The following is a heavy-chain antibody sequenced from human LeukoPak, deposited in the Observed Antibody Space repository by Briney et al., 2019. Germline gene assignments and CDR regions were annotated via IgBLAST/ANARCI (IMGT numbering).Heavy chain of an antibody. Sequence: GASVKVSCKASGYTFSNSGVSWVRQAPGQGLEGMGWINPYDGNTHYAQKFQGRGTLTTDTSPSTADMALRSLRSDDTAVYYCARGGAWNYAMDVWGQGTPVTVSS. J-gene: IGHJ6*02. CDR2: INPYDGNT. D-gene: IGHD1-1*01. CDR1: GYTFSNSG. CDR3: ARGGAWNYAMDV. V-gene: IGHV1-18*01.